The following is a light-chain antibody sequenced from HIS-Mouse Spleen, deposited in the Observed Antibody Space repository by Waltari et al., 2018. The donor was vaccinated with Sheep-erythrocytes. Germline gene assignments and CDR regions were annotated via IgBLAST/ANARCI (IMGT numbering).Light chain of an antibody. CDR3: SSYTSSSTRV. J-gene: IGLJ3*02. Sequence: TPPKLMIYDVSNRPSGVSNRFSGSKSGNTASLTISGLQAEDEADYYCSSYTSSSTRVFGGGTKLTVL. CDR2: DVS. V-gene: IGLV2-14*03.